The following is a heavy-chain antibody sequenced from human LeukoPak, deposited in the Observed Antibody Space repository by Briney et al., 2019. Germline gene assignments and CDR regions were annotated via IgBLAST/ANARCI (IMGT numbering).Heavy chain of an antibody. D-gene: IGHD4-11*01. CDR3: ARGGVTTRGLFDY. Sequence: SETLSLTCTVSGGSISTSSYYWGWIRQPPGKGLEWIGSIYYSGSTYYNPSLKSRVTISVDTSKNQFSLKLSSVTAADSAVYYCARGGVTTRGLFDYWGQGTLVTVSS. CDR2: IYYSGST. J-gene: IGHJ4*02. V-gene: IGHV4-39*01. CDR1: GGSISTSSYY.